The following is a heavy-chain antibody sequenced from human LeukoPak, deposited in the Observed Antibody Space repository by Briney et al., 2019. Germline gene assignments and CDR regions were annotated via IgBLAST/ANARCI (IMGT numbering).Heavy chain of an antibody. Sequence: SETLSLTCTVSGGSISSSSYYWGWIRQPPGKGLEWIGSIYYSGSTYYNPSLKSRVTISVDTSKNQFSLKLSSVTAADTAVYYCARFDCSNRGRYYYYYMDVWGKGTTVTVSS. D-gene: IGHD4-11*01. V-gene: IGHV4-39*07. CDR3: ARFDCSNRGRYYYYYMDV. CDR2: IYYSGST. J-gene: IGHJ6*03. CDR1: GGSISSSSYY.